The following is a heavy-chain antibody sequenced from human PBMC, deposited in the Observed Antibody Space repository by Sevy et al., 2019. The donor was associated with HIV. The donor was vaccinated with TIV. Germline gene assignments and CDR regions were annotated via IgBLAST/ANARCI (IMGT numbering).Heavy chain of an antibody. CDR1: GFTFVTYA. CDR2: ISGSGGST. J-gene: IGHJ3*02. CDR3: ATDVYDSSGSYPMGAFDI. V-gene: IGHV3-23*01. D-gene: IGHD3-22*01. Sequence: GGSLRLSCEASGFTFVTYAMNWVRQAPGKGLEWVSGISGSGGSTYYADSVKCRFTISRDNSKNTLYLQMNSLRAEDTAVYYCATDVYDSSGSYPMGAFDIWGQGTLVTVSS.